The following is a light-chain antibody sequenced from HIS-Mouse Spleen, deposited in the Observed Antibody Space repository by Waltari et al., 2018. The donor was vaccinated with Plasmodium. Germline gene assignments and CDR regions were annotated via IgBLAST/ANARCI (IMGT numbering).Light chain of an antibody. V-gene: IGKV3-11*01. CDR3: QQRSNWPRVLT. Sequence: EIVLTQSPATLSLFPGQRATLFCRASQSVSSYLAWYQQKPGQAPRLLIYDASKRATGIPARFSGSGSGTDFTLTISSLEPEDFAVYYCQQRSNWPRVLTFGGGTKVEIK. CDR1: QSVSSY. CDR2: DAS. J-gene: IGKJ4*01.